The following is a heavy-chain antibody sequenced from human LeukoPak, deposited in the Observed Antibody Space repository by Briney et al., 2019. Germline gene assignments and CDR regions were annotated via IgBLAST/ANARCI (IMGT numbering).Heavy chain of an antibody. Sequence: SETLSLTCAVYGGSFSGYYWSWIRQPPGKGLEWIGEINHSGGTNYNPSLKSRVTISVDTSKNQFSLKLSSVTAADTAVYYCERAWSVTTPAGSWFDPWGQGTLVTVSS. J-gene: IGHJ5*02. CDR3: ERAWSVTTPAGSWFDP. CDR2: INHSGGT. D-gene: IGHD4-11*01. V-gene: IGHV4-34*01. CDR1: GGSFSGYY.